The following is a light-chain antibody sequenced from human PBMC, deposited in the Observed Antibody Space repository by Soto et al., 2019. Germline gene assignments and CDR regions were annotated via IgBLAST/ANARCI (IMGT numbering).Light chain of an antibody. CDR3: MSRTSTVTFV. Sequence: QSVLTQPASVSGSPGQSITISCTGTSSDVGGYNYVSWYQQHPGKVPKLIIYEVRNRPSGGSPRFSGSKSGNMASLTISGLLAEDEADYYCMSRTSTVTFVFGTGTKVTVL. V-gene: IGLV2-14*01. CDR1: SSDVGGYNY. CDR2: EVR. J-gene: IGLJ1*01.